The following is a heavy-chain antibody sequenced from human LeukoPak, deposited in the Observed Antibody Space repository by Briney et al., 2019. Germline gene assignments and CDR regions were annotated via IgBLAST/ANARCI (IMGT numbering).Heavy chain of an antibody. D-gene: IGHD1-26*01. CDR3: AKESTGSSPDY. J-gene: IGHJ4*02. Sequence: GGSLRLSCAASGFTFSNYGMSWHRQAPGKGLEWVSAITGSGDDAYYADSVHGRFTMSRDNSKSTLYLQMNSLRVEDTALYYCAKESTGSSPDYWGQGTLVTVSS. V-gene: IGHV3-23*01. CDR1: GFTFSNYG. CDR2: ITGSGDDA.